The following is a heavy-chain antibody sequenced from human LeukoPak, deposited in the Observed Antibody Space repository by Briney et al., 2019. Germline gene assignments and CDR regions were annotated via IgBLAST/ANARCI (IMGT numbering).Heavy chain of an antibody. D-gene: IGHD6-19*01. CDR3: ARYLDTPPPASSGWLYNWFDP. V-gene: IGHV4-61*03. CDR1: GGSVSSGSYY. Sequence: RPSETLSLTCTVSGGSVSSGSYYWSWIPRPPGKGLEWIGYIYYSGSTYYNPSLKSRVTISVDTSKNHFSLKLSSVTAADTAVYYCARYLDTPPPASSGWLYNWFDPWGQGTLVTVSS. J-gene: IGHJ5*02. CDR2: IYYSGST.